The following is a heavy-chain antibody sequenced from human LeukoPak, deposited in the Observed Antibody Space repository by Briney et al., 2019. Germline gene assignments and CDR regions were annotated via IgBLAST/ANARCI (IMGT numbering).Heavy chain of an antibody. Sequence: KPSQTLSLTCTVSGGSISSGGYYWSWIRQHPGKGLEWIGYIYYSGSTYYNPSLKSRVTISVDTSKNQFSLKLSSVTAADTAVYYCARARFLEWRYFDYWGQGTLVTVSS. D-gene: IGHD3-3*01. CDR3: ARARFLEWRYFDY. J-gene: IGHJ4*02. CDR1: GGSISSGGYY. CDR2: IYYSGST. V-gene: IGHV4-31*03.